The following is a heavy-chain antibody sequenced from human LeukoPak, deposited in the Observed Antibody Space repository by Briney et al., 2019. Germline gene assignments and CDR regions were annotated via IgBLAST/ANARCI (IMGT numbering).Heavy chain of an antibody. CDR2: IYYSGST. V-gene: IGHV4-59*08. Sequence: SETLSLTCTVSGGSISSYYWSWIRQPPGKGLEWIGYIYYSGSTNYNPSLKSRVTISVDTSKNQFSLKLSSVTAADTAVYYCAGTSSSIHHDFWGSVPYYYYYGMDVWGQGTTVTVSS. D-gene: IGHD3-3*01. J-gene: IGHJ6*02. CDR3: AGTSSSIHHDFWGSVPYYYYYGMDV. CDR1: GGSISSYY.